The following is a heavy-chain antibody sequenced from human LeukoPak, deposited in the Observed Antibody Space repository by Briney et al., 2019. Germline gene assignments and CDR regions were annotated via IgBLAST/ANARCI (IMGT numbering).Heavy chain of an antibody. CDR1: GFSFSDYY. D-gene: IGHD3-9*01. CDR3: ARAGYYDVFTGYFD. V-gene: IGHV3-11*01. J-gene: IGHJ4*02. Sequence: GGSLRLSCAASGFSFSDYYMTWIRPSPGKGLECVSFISSGGDTIYYADSVKGRFIISRDNAKNSLYLQMNSLRAEDTAMYYCARAGYYDVFTGYFDWGQGTLVTVSS. CDR2: ISSGGDTI.